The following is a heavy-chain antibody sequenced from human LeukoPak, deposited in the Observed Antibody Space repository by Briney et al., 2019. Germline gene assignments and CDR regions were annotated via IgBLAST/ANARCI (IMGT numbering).Heavy chain of an antibody. V-gene: IGHV4-4*07. D-gene: IGHD3-22*01. CDR1: GGSISSYY. CDR3: AGDSSGYYIDY. J-gene: IGHJ4*02. CDR2: IYTSGST. Sequence: PSETLSRTCTVSGGSISSYYWSWIRQPAGKGLEGIGRIYTSGSTNCNPSLKSRVTMSVDTSKNQFSLKLSSVTAADTAVYYCAGDSSGYYIDYWGQGTLVTVSS.